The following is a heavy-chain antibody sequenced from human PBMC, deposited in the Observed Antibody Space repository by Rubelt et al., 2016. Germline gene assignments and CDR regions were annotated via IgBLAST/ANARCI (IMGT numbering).Heavy chain of an antibody. V-gene: IGHV4-61*08. Sequence: QVQLQESGPGLVKPSETLSLTCTVSGGSVSSTGYYWSWIRQPPGKGLEWIGYIYNSGSTDYNPSLKSRVTISVDTSKNQVSLKLSSVTAADTAGYYCARDGPTESPCWGQGTLVTVSS. D-gene: IGHD4-11*01. CDR3: ARDGPTESPC. CDR2: IYNSGST. CDR1: GGSVSSTGYY. J-gene: IGHJ4*02.